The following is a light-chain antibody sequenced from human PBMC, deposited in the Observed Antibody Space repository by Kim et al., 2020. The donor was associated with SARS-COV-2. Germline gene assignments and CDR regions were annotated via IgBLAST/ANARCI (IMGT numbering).Light chain of an antibody. J-gene: IGLJ1*01. CDR3: TSFTTSTTYV. CDR1: SSDIGVYNY. V-gene: IGLV2-14*03. Sequence: GQSITISCTGTSSDIGVYNYVYWYQQHPGKAPKLIIFDVSSRPSGVSNHFSGSKSGNTASLTISGLQAEDEADYFCTSFTTSTTYVFGTGTKVTVL. CDR2: DVS.